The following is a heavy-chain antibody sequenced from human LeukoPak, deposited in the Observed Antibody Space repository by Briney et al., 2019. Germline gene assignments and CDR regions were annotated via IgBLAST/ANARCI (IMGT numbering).Heavy chain of an antibody. CDR1: GYTFTSYD. CDR2: MNPNSGNT. Sequence: ASVKVSCKASGYTFTSYDINWVRQATGHGLEWMGWMNPNSGNTGYAQKFQGRVTMTRNTSISTAYMELSSLRSEDTAVYYCARVLTYYDFWSGYYHNWFDPWGQGTLVTVSS. V-gene: IGHV1-8*01. CDR3: ARVLTYYDFWSGYYHNWFDP. J-gene: IGHJ5*02. D-gene: IGHD3-3*01.